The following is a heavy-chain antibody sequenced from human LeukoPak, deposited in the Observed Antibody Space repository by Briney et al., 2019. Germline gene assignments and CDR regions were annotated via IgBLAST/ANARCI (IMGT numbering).Heavy chain of an antibody. V-gene: IGHV4-30-2*03. CDR3: ARQQKQLVADWYFDL. CDR2: IYHSGST. D-gene: IGHD6-6*01. J-gene: IGHJ2*01. Sequence: PSQTLSLTCTVSGGSISSGGYYWSWIRQPPGKGLEWIGYIYHSGSTYYNPSLKSRVTISVDTSKNQFSLKLSSVTAADTAVYYCARQQKQLVADWYFDLWGRGTLVTVSS. CDR1: GGSISSGGYY.